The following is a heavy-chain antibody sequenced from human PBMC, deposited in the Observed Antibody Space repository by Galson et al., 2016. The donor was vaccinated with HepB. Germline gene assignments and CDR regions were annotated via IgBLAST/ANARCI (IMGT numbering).Heavy chain of an antibody. D-gene: IGHD3-22*01. CDR3: AREFQYESRGFAYKRPSDY. V-gene: IGHV3-53*01. CDR1: GFSVSKFY. J-gene: IGHJ4*02. Sequence: SLRLSCAASGFSVSKFYLIWVRQAPGEGLEWISTIYNDGSTHYADSVRGRFTFSRDNSKNTLYLQMNNLRADDTAVYYCAREFQYESRGFAYKRPSDYWGQGTLVTVAS. CDR2: IYNDGST.